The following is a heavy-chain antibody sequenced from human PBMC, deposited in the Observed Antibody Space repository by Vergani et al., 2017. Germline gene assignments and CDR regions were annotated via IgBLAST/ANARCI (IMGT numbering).Heavy chain of an antibody. D-gene: IGHD2-2*02. Sequence: EVQLVESGGVVVQPGGSLRLSCAASGFTFDDYAMHWVRQAPGQGLKWVSLISWDGGSTYYADSVKGRFTISRDNSKNSLSLQMNSLRPEDTALYYCAKDRYRATNYFDYWGQGTLVTVSS. V-gene: IGHV3-43*01. J-gene: IGHJ4*02. CDR3: AKDRYRATNYFDY. CDR1: GFTFDDYA. CDR2: ISWDGGST.